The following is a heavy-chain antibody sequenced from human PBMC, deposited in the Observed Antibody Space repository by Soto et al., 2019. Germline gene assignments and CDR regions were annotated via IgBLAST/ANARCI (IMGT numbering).Heavy chain of an antibody. CDR2: SRDKGQGYST. J-gene: IGHJ4*02. CDR1: GFTFSDNY. CDR3: VRATYCSDSSVYTRFFDY. D-gene: IGHD3-22*01. Sequence: GGSLRLSCTASGFTFSDNYIEWVRQAPGKGLEWVGRSRDKGQGYSTIYAASVKGGFTTSRDESKSTVYLQMNSLKTEDTAIYDCVRATYCSDSSVYTRFFDYWGQGTLVTVSS. V-gene: IGHV3-72*01.